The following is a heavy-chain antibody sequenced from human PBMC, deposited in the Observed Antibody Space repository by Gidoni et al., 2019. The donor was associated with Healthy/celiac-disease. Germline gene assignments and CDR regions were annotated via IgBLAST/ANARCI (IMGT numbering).Heavy chain of an antibody. Sequence: QVQLVQSGAEVKNPGSSVKVSCKASGGTFSRYAISWVRQAPGQGREWMGGIIPIFGTANYEKKFQGRVTITADESTSTAYMELSSLRSEDTAVYYCARDASPGIYGDYRSWFDPWGQGTLVTVSS. CDR2: IIPIFGTA. V-gene: IGHV1-69*01. D-gene: IGHD4-17*01. CDR1: GGTFSRYA. J-gene: IGHJ5*02. CDR3: ARDASPGIYGDYRSWFDP.